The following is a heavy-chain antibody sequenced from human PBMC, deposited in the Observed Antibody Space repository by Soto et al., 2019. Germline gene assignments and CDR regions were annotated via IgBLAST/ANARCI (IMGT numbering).Heavy chain of an antibody. V-gene: IGHV4-59*01. CDR3: ARGGDLIAVASFDY. J-gene: IGHJ4*02. D-gene: IGHD6-19*01. CDR2: ISYSGST. Sequence: PSETLSLTCNVSGGPLTTYFWNWIRQPPGKGLEWIGYISYSGSTNYNPSLKSRVTISVDTSKNQFSLKLSSVTAADTAVYYCARGGDLIAVASFDYWGQGTLVTVSS. CDR1: GGPLTTYF.